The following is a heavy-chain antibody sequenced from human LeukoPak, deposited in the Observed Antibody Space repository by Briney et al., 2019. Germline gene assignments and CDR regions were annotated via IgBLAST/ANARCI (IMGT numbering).Heavy chain of an antibody. CDR3: AKDPNASIAADWGGECFQH. J-gene: IGHJ1*01. D-gene: IGHD6-13*01. V-gene: IGHV3-23*01. CDR1: GFTFSSYA. Sequence: HPGGSLRLSCAASGFTFSSYAMSWVRQTPGKGLDCVSAISGSGGSTYYADSVKGRFTISRDNSKNTLYLQMNSQRAEDTAVYYCAKDPNASIAADWGGECFQHWGQGTLVTVSS. CDR2: ISGSGGST.